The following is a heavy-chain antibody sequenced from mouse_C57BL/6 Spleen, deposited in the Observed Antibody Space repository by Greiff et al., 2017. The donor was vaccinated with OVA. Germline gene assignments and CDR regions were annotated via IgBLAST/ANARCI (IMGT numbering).Heavy chain of an antibody. J-gene: IGHJ4*01. CDR2: IVPANGNT. CDR3: AREEGDYVAMAY. Sequence: EVQLQQSVAELVRPGASVKLSCTASGFNFKNTYMHWVKQRPEQGLEWIGRIVPANGNTKYAPKFQGKATITADTSSNTAYLQLSSLTSEDTAIYYCAREEGDYVAMAYWGQGTSVTVSS. V-gene: IGHV14-3*01. CDR1: GFNFKNTY.